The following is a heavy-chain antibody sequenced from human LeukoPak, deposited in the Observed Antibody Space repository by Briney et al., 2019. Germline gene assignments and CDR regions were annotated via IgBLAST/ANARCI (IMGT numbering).Heavy chain of an antibody. CDR1: GFTFSSYA. Sequence: SGGSLRLSCAASGFTFSSYAMSWVRQAPGKGLEWVSAISGSGGSTYYADSVKGRFTISRDNSKNTLYLQMNSLRAEDTAVYYCAKEKRITMVRGVIHWGQGTLVTVSS. CDR3: AKEKRITMVRGVIH. CDR2: ISGSGGST. D-gene: IGHD3-10*01. J-gene: IGHJ4*02. V-gene: IGHV3-23*01.